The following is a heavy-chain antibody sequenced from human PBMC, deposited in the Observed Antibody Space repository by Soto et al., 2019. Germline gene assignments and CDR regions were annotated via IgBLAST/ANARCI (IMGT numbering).Heavy chain of an antibody. CDR1: GFTFSSYG. CDR3: AKSNSNYVDGMDV. D-gene: IGHD4-4*01. CDR2: ISYDGSNK. J-gene: IGHJ6*02. Sequence: QVQLVESGGGVVQPGRSLRLSCAASGFTFSSYGMHWVRQAPGKGLEWVAVISYDGSNKYYADSVKGRFTISRDNSKNTLYLQMNSLRAEDTAVSYCAKSNSNYVDGMDVWGQGTTVTVSS. V-gene: IGHV3-30*18.